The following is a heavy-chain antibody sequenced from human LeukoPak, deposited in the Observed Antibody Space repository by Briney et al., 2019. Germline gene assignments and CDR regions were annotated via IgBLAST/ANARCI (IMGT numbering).Heavy chain of an antibody. CDR3: ATAPGYYYYYMDV. CDR2: FDPEDGET. V-gene: IGHV1-24*01. Sequence: ASVKVSCKVSGYTLTELSTHWVRQAPGKGLEWMGGFDPEDGETIYAQKFQGRVTMTEDTSTDTAYMELSSLRSEDTAVYYCATAPGYYYYYMDVWGKGTTVTISS. CDR1: GYTLTELS. D-gene: IGHD1-14*01. J-gene: IGHJ6*03.